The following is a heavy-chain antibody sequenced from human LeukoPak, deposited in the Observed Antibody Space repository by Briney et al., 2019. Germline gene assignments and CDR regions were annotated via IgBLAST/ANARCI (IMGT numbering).Heavy chain of an antibody. D-gene: IGHD2-21*02. J-gene: IGHJ4*02. CDR2: INHSGST. Sequence: SETLSPTCAVYGGSFSGYYWSWIRQPPGKGLEWIGEINHSGSTNYNPSLKSRVTISVDTSKNQFSLKLSSVTAADTAVYYCARGRVRHIVVVTLTPGYFDYWGQGTLVTVSS. CDR3: ARGRVRHIVVVTLTPGYFDY. V-gene: IGHV4-34*01. CDR1: GGSFSGYY.